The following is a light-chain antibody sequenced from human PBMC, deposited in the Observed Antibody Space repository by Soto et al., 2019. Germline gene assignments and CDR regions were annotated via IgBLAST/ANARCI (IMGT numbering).Light chain of an antibody. CDR1: QSVSSL. CDR2: DAS. Sequence: EIVLTQSPATLSLSPGETATLSCRASQSVSSLLAWYQQKPGQAPRLLIYDASNRATGVPARFSGSGSGTDFTLTISSLEPEDFAVYYCQQRGDWPLTFGGGTKVEIK. CDR3: QQRGDWPLT. J-gene: IGKJ4*01. V-gene: IGKV3-11*01.